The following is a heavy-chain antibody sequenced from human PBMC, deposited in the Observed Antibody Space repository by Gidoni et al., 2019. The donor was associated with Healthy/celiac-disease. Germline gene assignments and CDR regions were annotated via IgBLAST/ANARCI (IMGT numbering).Heavy chain of an antibody. CDR3: ARDFRYSGSLYYFDY. V-gene: IGHV1-69*01. Sequence: QVQLVQSGAEVKKPGSSVKVSCKASGGTFSSHAISWVRQAPGQGLEWMGGIIPIFGTASYAQKFQGRVTITADESTSTAYMELSSLRSEDTAVYYCARDFRYSGSLYYFDYWGQGTLVTVSS. CDR1: GGTFSSHA. D-gene: IGHD1-26*01. J-gene: IGHJ4*02. CDR2: IIPIFGTA.